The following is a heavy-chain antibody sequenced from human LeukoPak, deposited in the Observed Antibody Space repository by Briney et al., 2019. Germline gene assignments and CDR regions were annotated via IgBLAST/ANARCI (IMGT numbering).Heavy chain of an antibody. V-gene: IGHV3-48*01. CDR1: GFTFSDYA. J-gene: IGHJ4*02. CDR3: AREIPGRIAADC. D-gene: IGHD2-15*01. CDR2: ISTTSDAM. Sequence: PGGSLRLSCAASGFTFSDYAMNWVRQAPGKGLEWLSFISTTSDAMYYADSVKGRLTVSRDNAKNSLFLQMHSLRAEDTVIYYCAREIPGRIAADCWGQGTLVTVSS.